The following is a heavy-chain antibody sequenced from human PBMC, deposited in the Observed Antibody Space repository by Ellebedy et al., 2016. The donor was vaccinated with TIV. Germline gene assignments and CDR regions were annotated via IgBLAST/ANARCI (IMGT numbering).Heavy chain of an antibody. D-gene: IGHD5-24*01. CDR2: ISSNVGST. CDR3: ARATSGFDY. V-gene: IGHV3-64*01. Sequence: GESLKISCAASGFTFSSYAMHWGRQAPGKGLEYVSAISSNVGSTYYANSVKGRFTISRDNSKNTLYLQMGSLRAEDMAVYYCARATSGFDYWGQGALATVSS. J-gene: IGHJ4*02. CDR1: GFTFSSYA.